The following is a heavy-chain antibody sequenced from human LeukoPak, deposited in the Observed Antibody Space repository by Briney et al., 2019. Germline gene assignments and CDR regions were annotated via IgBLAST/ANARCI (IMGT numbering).Heavy chain of an antibody. CDR1: GNYW. D-gene: IGHD6-13*01. Sequence: AGGSLRLSCAASGNYWMHWVRQAPGKGLVWVSHINSDGSWTSYADSVKGRFTISRDNSKNTLYLQMNSLRAEDTAVYYCAILYSSSWLVGFDYWGQGTLVTVSS. V-gene: IGHV3-74*01. CDR2: INSDGSWT. CDR3: AILYSSSWLVGFDY. J-gene: IGHJ4*02.